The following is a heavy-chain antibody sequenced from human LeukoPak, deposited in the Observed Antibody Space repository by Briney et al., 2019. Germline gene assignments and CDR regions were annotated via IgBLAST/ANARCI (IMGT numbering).Heavy chain of an antibody. D-gene: IGHD2-2*01. J-gene: IGHJ6*03. Sequence: SETLSLTCTVSGGSVSSYNWTWIRQPAGMGLELIGRIYTSGIANYSPSLRSRVTMSLDTSKNQFSLKMSSVTAADTAVYYCARYLVGPLVGSYYSHYMDVWGKGTTVTISS. V-gene: IGHV4-4*07. CDR3: ARYLVGPLVGSYYSHYMDV. CDR2: IYTSGIA. CDR1: GGSVSSYN.